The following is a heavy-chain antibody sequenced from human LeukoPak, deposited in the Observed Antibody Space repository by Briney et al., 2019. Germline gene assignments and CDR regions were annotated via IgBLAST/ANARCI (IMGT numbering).Heavy chain of an antibody. V-gene: IGHV3-33*08. CDR2: IWYDGRNK. CDR1: GYTFSSYA. D-gene: IGHD4-23*01. CDR3: ARDYGGDAGLDY. J-gene: IGHJ4*02. Sequence: GGSLRLSCTASGYTFSSYAMTWVRQAPGKGLEWVALIWYDGRNKYYADSVKGRFTISRDNSKNTLYLQMNSLRAEDTAVYYCARDYGGDAGLDYWGQGTLVTVSS.